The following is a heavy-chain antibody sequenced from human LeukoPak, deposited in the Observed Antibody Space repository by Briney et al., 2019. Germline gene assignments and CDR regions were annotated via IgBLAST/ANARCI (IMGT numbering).Heavy chain of an antibody. Sequence: SETLSLTCAVYGGSFSGYYWSWIRQPPGKGLEWIGEINHSGSTNYNPSLTRRVPISVDTSKNQFSLKLSSVTAADTAVYYCARAPRRHYDILTGYRNWFDPWGQGTLVTGSS. CDR2: INHSGST. D-gene: IGHD3-9*01. J-gene: IGHJ5*02. CDR1: GGSFSGYY. CDR3: ARAPRRHYDILTGYRNWFDP. V-gene: IGHV4-34*01.